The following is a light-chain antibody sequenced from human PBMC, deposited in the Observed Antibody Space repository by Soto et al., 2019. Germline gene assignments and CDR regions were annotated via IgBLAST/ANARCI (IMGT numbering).Light chain of an antibody. Sequence: EIGMSPSPATPSVSPGEEATLSCRASQSVSSNLAWYQQKPGQAPRLPIYGASTRATGIPARFSGSGSGTEFTLTISSLQSEDFAVYYCQQYNNWPRTFGQGTKVDI. CDR3: QQYNNWPRT. CDR1: QSVSSN. V-gene: IGKV3-15*01. CDR2: GAS. J-gene: IGKJ1*01.